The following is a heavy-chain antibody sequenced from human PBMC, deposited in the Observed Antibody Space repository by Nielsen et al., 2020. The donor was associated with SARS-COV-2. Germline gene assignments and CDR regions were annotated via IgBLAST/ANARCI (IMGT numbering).Heavy chain of an antibody. CDR1: GGSFSGYY. J-gene: IGHJ4*02. V-gene: IGHV4-59*08. CDR3: ARHYYYDSSVDY. Sequence: SETLSLTCAVYGGSFSGYYWSWIRQPPGKGLEWIGYIYYSGSTNYNPSLKSRVTISVDTSKNQFSLKLSSVTAADTAVYYCARHYYYDSSVDYWGQGTLVTVSS. D-gene: IGHD3-22*01. CDR2: IYYSGST.